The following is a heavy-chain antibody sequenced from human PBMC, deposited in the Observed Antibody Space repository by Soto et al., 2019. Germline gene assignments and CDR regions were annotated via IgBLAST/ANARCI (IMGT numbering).Heavy chain of an antibody. V-gene: IGHV6-1*01. CDR1: GDRVSTNSAT. D-gene: IGHD2-8*01. J-gene: IGHJ5*01. CDR3: ARLIGNSWLDS. Sequence: QVQLQQSGPGLVKPSQTLSLTCAISGDRVSTNSATWDWIRQSPARGLEGLGRTYYRFKWFNDYAVSVKGRIRINPDTAYNQFSLQLNSVTPDATAVYYCARLIGNSWLDSWGQGTLVTVSS. CDR2: TYYRFKWFN.